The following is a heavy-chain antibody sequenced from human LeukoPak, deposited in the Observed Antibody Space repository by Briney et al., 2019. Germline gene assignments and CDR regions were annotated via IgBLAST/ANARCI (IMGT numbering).Heavy chain of an antibody. CDR2: ISGSGSDM. V-gene: IGHV3-11*04. CDR3: AKEGNYYGSGSPFDP. J-gene: IGHJ5*02. D-gene: IGHD3-10*01. Sequence: GGSLRLSCVVSGFGFSDSYMTWIRQTPGKGLEWLAYISGSGSDMYYADSVKGRFTISRDNAKNSLYLQMNSLRAEDTAVYYCAKEGNYYGSGSPFDPWGQGTLVTVSS. CDR1: GFGFSDSY.